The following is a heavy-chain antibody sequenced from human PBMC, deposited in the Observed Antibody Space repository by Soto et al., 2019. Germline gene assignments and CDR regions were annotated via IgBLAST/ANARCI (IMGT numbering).Heavy chain of an antibody. J-gene: IGHJ4*02. V-gene: IGHV4-4*02. CDR3: ARGTGDSSGYYFDY. Sequence: SETLSLTCAVSGGSISSSNWWSWVRQPPGKGLEWIGEIYHSGSTNYNPSLKSRVTISVDKSKNQFSLKLSSVTAADTAVYYCARGTGDSSGYYFDYWGQGTLVTVSS. D-gene: IGHD3-22*01. CDR2: IYHSGST. CDR1: GGSISSSNW.